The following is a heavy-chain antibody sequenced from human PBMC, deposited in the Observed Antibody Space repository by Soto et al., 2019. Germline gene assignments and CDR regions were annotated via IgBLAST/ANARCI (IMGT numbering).Heavy chain of an antibody. CDR1: GGSISSGDYY. D-gene: IGHD3-10*01. Sequence: SETLSVTCPVSGGSISSGDYYWSWIRQPPGKGLEWIGYIYYSGSTYYNPSLKSRVTISVDTSKNQFSLKLSSVTAADTAGYYCVRLGSGGAWIEPWGKATLVPGS. J-gene: IGHJ5*02. CDR2: IYYSGST. V-gene: IGHV4-30-4*01. CDR3: VRLGSGGAWIEP.